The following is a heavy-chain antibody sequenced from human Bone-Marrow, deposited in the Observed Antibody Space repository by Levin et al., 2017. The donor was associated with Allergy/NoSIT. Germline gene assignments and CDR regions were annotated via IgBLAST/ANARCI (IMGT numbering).Heavy chain of an antibody. D-gene: IGHD2-2*02. CDR1: GFTFSSFP. V-gene: IGHV3-23*01. CDR3: AKILPAAIDSYYYGMDV. CDR2: ISYSGSNT. J-gene: IGHJ6*02. Sequence: GESLKISCAASGFTFSSFPMIWVRQAPGRGLEGVSSISYSGSNTYYADSVKGRFTISRDNSKNTLWLQMNSLRAEDTAVYYCAKILPAAIDSYYYGMDVWGQGITVAVSS.